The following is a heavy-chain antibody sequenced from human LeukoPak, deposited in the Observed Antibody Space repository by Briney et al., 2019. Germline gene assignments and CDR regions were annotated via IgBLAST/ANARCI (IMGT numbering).Heavy chain of an antibody. CDR1: GGSISSSSYY. V-gene: IGHV4-39*07. CDR3: ARGKGGLAGYFDY. Sequence: SETLSLTCTVSGGSISSSSYYWGWIRQPPGKGLEWIGSIYYSGSTYYNPSLKSRVTISVDTSKNQFSLKLSSVTAADTAVYYCARGKGGLAGYFDYWGQGTLVTVSS. J-gene: IGHJ4*02. CDR2: IYYSGST.